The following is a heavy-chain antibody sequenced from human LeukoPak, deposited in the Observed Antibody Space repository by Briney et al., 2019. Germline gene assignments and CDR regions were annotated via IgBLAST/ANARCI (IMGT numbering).Heavy chain of an antibody. CDR1: NFSIGRGYY. CDR2: IYHSGST. D-gene: IGHD6-13*01. J-gene: IGHJ4*02. V-gene: IGHV4-38-2*02. CDR3: ARDRGAAAGIFDY. Sequence: SETLSLTCTVSNFSIGRGYYWAWIRQPPGKGLEWIGSIYHSGSTYYNPSLKSRVTISVDTSKNQFSLKLSSVTAAGTAVYYCARDRGAAAGIFDYWGQGTLVTVSS.